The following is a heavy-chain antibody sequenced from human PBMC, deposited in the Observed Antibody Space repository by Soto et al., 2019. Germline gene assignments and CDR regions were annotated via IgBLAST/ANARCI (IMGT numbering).Heavy chain of an antibody. Sequence: QVQLVQSGAEVKKPGASVKVSCKASGYTFTSYGISWVRQAPGQGLDWMGWISAYNGDTNKPDKFQGRVTSNTDTSTSTAYMELRNLRADETAVYYCARDRGYYESSRYVGRALDIWGQRTRVTVSS. V-gene: IGHV1-18*01. D-gene: IGHD3-22*01. J-gene: IGHJ3*02. CDR3: ARDRGYYESSRYVGRALDI. CDR1: GYTFTSYG. CDR2: ISAYNGDT.